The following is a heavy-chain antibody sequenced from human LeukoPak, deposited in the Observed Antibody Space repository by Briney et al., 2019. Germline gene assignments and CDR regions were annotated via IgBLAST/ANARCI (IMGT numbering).Heavy chain of an antibody. D-gene: IGHD3-22*01. CDR3: ARETGDDSSGYSDY. Sequence: PSGTLSLTCTVSGGSISSYYWSWIRQPAGKGLEWIGRIYTSGSTNYNPSLKSRVTMSVDTSKNQFSLKLSSVTAADTAVYYCARETGDDSSGYSDYWGQGTLVTVSS. CDR1: GGSISSYY. J-gene: IGHJ4*02. V-gene: IGHV4-4*07. CDR2: IYTSGST.